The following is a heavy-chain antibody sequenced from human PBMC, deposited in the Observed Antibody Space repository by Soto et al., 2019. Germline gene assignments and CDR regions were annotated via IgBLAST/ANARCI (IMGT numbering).Heavy chain of an antibody. CDR2: INSDGSST. D-gene: IGHD6-13*01. Sequence: GVLRLSCAASGFTFSSYWMHWVRQAPGNGLVWVSRINSDGSSTSYADSAKGRFTISRDNAKNTLYLQMNSLRAEDTAVYYCARSLAAANEHYYYYYGMDVWGQGTTVTVSS. J-gene: IGHJ6*02. V-gene: IGHV3-74*01. CDR3: ARSLAAANEHYYYYYGMDV. CDR1: GFTFSSYW.